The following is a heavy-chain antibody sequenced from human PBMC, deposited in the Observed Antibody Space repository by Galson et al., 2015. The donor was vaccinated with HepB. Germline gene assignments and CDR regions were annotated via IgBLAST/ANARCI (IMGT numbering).Heavy chain of an antibody. CDR2: INAGNGNT. J-gene: IGHJ4*02. CDR3: ATGLGITIFGVVIPPDY. D-gene: IGHD3-3*01. CDR1: GYTFTSYA. V-gene: IGHV1-3*01. Sequence: SVKVSCKASGYTFTSYAMHWVRQAPGQRLEWMGWINAGNGNTKYSQKFQGRVTITRDTSASTAYMELSSLRSEDTAVYYCATGLGITIFGVVIPPDYWGQGTLVTVSS.